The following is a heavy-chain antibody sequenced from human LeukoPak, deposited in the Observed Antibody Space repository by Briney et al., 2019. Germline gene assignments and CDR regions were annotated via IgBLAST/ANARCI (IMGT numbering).Heavy chain of an antibody. CDR3: ARKNGLDY. Sequence: GGTLRLSCAASGFTFSSYGMSWVRQAPGKGLEWVSAISGSGGSTYYADSVKGRFTISRDNSKNTLHLQMNSLRAEDTAVYYCARKNGLDYWGQGTLVTVSS. V-gene: IGHV3-23*01. CDR1: GFTFSSYG. J-gene: IGHJ4*02. CDR2: ISGSGGST.